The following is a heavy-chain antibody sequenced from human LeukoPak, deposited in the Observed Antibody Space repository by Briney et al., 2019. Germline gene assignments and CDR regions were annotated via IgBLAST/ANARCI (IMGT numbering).Heavy chain of an antibody. D-gene: IGHD3-10*01. CDR1: GGSFSGYY. CDR2: INHSGST. Sequence: SETLSLTCAVYGGSFSGYYWSWIRQPPGKGLEWIGEINHSGSTNYNPSLKSRVTISVDTSKNQFSLKLSSVTAADTAVYYCASRITMVRGKSPLNDYWGQGTLVTVSS. J-gene: IGHJ4*02. V-gene: IGHV4-34*01. CDR3: ASRITMVRGKSPLNDY.